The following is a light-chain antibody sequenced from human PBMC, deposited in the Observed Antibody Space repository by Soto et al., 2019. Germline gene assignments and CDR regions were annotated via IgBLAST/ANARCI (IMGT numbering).Light chain of an antibody. V-gene: IGKV3-11*01. CDR3: QQRSNWPSLT. CDR2: DAS. CDR1: QSVSSY. Sequence: EIVLTQSPATLSLSPGERATLSCRASQSVSSYLAWYQQKPGQAPRLLIYDASNRATGIPARFSGSGSGTXXXXXXXXXXPEDFAVYYCQQRSNWPSLTFGGGTKVEIK. J-gene: IGKJ4*01.